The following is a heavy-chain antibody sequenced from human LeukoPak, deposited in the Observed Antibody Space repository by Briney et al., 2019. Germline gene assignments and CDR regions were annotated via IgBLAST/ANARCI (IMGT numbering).Heavy chain of an antibody. CDR2: INPNSGGT. J-gene: IGHJ4*02. Sequence: ASVKVSCKASGYTFTGYYMHWVRQAPGQGLEWMGWINPNSGGTNYAQKFQGRVTMTRDTSISTAYMELSRLRSDDTAVYYCARYDCSSTSCRPFDYWGQGTLVTVSS. CDR3: ARYDCSSTSCRPFDY. CDR1: GYTFTGYY. V-gene: IGHV1-2*02. D-gene: IGHD2-2*01.